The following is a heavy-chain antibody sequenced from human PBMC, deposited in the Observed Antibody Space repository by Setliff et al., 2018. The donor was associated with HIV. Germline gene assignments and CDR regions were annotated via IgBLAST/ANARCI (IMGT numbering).Heavy chain of an antibody. V-gene: IGHV1-69*04. D-gene: IGHD3-22*01. CDR1: GGTFSSYT. CDR3: ARDYYDSSGYIFFPGLPDY. Sequence: SVKVSCKASGGTFSSYTISWVRQAPGQGLEWMGRIIPLLGIANYAQKFQGRVTITADKSATTVFMELSSLRSDDTAVYYCARDYYDSSGYIFFPGLPDYWGQGTLVTVSS. CDR2: IIPLLGIA. J-gene: IGHJ4*02.